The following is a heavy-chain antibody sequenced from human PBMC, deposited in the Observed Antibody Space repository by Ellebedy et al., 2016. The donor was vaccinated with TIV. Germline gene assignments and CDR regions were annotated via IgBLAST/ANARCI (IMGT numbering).Heavy chain of an antibody. CDR3: ARELRGTCDY. CDR2: IGFDGGNT. Sequence: AASVKVSCKASGDTLNEFYIHWLRRAPGQGLEWMGLIGFDGGNTGYRQRFQGRVSLTRHTSTNTVYMELSSLRSEDTAIYYCARELRGTCDYWGQGTLVTVSS. CDR1: GDTLNEFY. D-gene: IGHD2-15*01. V-gene: IGHV1-46*02. J-gene: IGHJ4*02.